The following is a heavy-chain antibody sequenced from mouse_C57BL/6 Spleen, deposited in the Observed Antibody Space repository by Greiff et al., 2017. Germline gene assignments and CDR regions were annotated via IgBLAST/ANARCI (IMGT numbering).Heavy chain of an antibody. V-gene: IGHV1-80*01. CDR2: IYPGDGDT. CDR3: AKFYDYPYAMDY. Sequence: VHLVESGAELVKPGASVKISCKASGYAFSSYWMNWVKQRPGKGLEWIGQIYPGDGDTNYNGKFKGKATLTADKSSSTAYMQLSSLTSEDSAVYFCAKFYDYPYAMDYWGQGTSVTVSS. CDR1: GYAFSSYW. D-gene: IGHD2-4*01. J-gene: IGHJ4*01.